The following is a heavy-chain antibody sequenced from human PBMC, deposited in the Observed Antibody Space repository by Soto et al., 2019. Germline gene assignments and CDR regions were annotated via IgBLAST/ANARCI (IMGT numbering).Heavy chain of an antibody. CDR1: GYTFTSYA. Sequence: QVQLVQSGAEVKKPGASVKVSCKASGYTFTSYAMHWVRQAPGQRLEWMGWINAGNGNTKYSQKFQGRVTITRYTSAGTAYVERRSLRSEDTAVYYCARAGEMVVAASGIDPGGQGTLVTVSS. V-gene: IGHV1-3*01. CDR3: ARAGEMVVAASGIDP. D-gene: IGHD2-15*01. J-gene: IGHJ5*02. CDR2: INAGNGNT.